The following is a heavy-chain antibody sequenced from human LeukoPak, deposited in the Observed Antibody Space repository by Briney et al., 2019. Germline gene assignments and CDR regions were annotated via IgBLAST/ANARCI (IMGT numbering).Heavy chain of an antibody. V-gene: IGHV3-11*01. CDR3: ARDMGPYYGMDV. CDR2: ISSSGSTI. CDR1: GFTFSDYY. D-gene: IGHD3-10*01. Sequence: GRSLRLTCAACGFTFSDYYMSWIRQAPGKGLEWVSYISSSGSTIYYADSVKGRFTISRDNAKNSLYLQMNSLRAEDTAVYYCARDMGPYYGMDVWGQGTTVTVSS. J-gene: IGHJ6*02.